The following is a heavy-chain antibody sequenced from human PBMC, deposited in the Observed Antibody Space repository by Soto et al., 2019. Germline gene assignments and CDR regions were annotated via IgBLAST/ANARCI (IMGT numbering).Heavy chain of an antibody. D-gene: IGHD2-15*01. V-gene: IGHV3-23*01. J-gene: IGHJ3*02. Sequence: EVQLLESGGGLVQPGGSLRLSCAASGFTFSSYAMSWVRQAPGKGLEWVSAISGSGGSTYYAASVKGRFTISRDNSKNTLYLQMNSLRAEDTDVYYYAKDSHQFVLVVAATPPQSDAFDIWGQGTMVTVSS. CDR1: GFTFSSYA. CDR2: ISGSGGST. CDR3: AKDSHQFVLVVAATPPQSDAFDI.